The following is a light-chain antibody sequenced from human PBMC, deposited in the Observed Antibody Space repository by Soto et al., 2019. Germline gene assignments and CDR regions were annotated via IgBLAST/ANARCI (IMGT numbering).Light chain of an antibody. V-gene: IGKV1-12*01. J-gene: IGKJ4*01. Sequence: DIQMTQSPSSVSASVGDRVTITCRASRDISRWLGWYQQIPGKAPSLLIYAASTLQSGVPSRFSGSGSGTHFTLTISSLQPEDFATYKWQQANSFPPTFGGGTKVEIK. CDR1: RDISRW. CDR2: AAS. CDR3: QQANSFPPT.